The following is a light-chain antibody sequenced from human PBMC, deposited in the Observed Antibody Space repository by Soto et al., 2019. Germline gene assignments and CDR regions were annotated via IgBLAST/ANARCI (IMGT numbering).Light chain of an antibody. J-gene: IGKJ5*01. Sequence: EMVLTQSPGTLPLSPGQSATLSCRASQSVSTNYLAWYQQKPGQAPRLLIYGASYRATGTPDRFSGSGSGTDFTLTISGLEPEDFAVYFCQQYGSSPPITFGQGTRLEIK. CDR3: QQYGSSPPIT. CDR2: GAS. CDR1: QSVSTNY. V-gene: IGKV3-20*01.